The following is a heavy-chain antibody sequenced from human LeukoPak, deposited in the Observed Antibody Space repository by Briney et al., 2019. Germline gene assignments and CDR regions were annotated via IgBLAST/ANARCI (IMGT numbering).Heavy chain of an antibody. D-gene: IGHD6-13*01. Sequence: SVKVSCKASGGTFSSYAISWVRQAPGQGLEWMGGIIPIFGTANYAQKFQGRVTITTEESTSTAYMELSSLRSEDTAVYYCARGGYSSPPFDYWGQGTLVTVSS. V-gene: IGHV1-69*05. CDR2: IIPIFGTA. CDR1: GGTFSSYA. CDR3: ARGGYSSPPFDY. J-gene: IGHJ4*02.